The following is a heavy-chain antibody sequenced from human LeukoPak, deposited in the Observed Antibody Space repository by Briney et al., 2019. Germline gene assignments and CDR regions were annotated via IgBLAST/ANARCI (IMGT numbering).Heavy chain of an antibody. CDR2: INPNSGGT. Sequence: ASVKVSCKASGYTFTGYYMHWVRQAPGQGLDWMGWINPNSGGTNYAQKFQGRVTMTRDTSISTAYMELSRLRSVDAAVYYCARDMHDSSLYDHWGQGTLVTVSS. CDR1: GYTFTGYY. J-gene: IGHJ4*02. CDR3: ARDMHDSSLYDH. D-gene: IGHD3-22*01. V-gene: IGHV1-2*02.